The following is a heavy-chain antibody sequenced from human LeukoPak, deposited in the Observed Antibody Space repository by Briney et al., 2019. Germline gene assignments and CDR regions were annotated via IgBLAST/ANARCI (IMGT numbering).Heavy chain of an antibody. Sequence: SETLSLTCTVSGGSISSYYWSWIRQPPGKGLEWIGYIYYSGSTNYNPSLKSRVTISIDTSKNQFSLKLSSVTAADTAVYYCARGYGDYWTRHFDYWGQGTLVTVSS. CDR1: GGSISSYY. CDR2: IYYSGST. J-gene: IGHJ4*02. D-gene: IGHD4-17*01. CDR3: ARGYGDYWTRHFDY. V-gene: IGHV4-59*01.